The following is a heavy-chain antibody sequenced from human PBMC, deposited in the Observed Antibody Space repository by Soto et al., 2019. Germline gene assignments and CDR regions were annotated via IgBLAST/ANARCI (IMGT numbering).Heavy chain of an antibody. CDR2: INHSGST. CDR3: ARGLAGDYGDYLRPFDY. J-gene: IGHJ4*02. Sequence: SETLSLTCAVYGGSFSDYYWSWIRQPPGKGLEWIGEINHSGSTNYNPSLKSRVTISVDTSKNQFSLKLSSVTAADTAVYYCARGLAGDYGDYLRPFDYWGQGTLVTVSS. V-gene: IGHV4-34*01. D-gene: IGHD4-17*01. CDR1: GGSFSDYY.